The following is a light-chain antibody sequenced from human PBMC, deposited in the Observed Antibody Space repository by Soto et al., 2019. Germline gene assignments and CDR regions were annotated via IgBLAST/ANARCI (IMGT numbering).Light chain of an antibody. CDR3: QQRSSWPWT. J-gene: IGKJ1*01. CDR1: QSVSSN. V-gene: IGKV3D-20*02. CDR2: GAS. Sequence: EIVMTQSPATLSVSPGERATLSCRASQSVSSNLAWYQQKPGQAPRLLIYGASSRATGIPDRFSGSGSGTDFTLTISRLEPEDFAIYYCQQRSSWPWTFGQGTKVDIK.